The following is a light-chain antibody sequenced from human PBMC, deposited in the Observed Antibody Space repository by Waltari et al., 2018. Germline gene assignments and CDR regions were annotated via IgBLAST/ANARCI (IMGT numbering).Light chain of an antibody. CDR3: QHYVRLPAT. Sequence: EIVLTQSPGSLSSSPGESVTSSCRASQSVSRALTWYQQKPGQAPRLLIFGASNRATGIPDRFSGSGSETDFSLTISRLEPEDFAVYYCQHYVRLPATFGRGTKVEIK. CDR1: QSVSRA. V-gene: IGKV3-20*01. CDR2: GAS. J-gene: IGKJ1*01.